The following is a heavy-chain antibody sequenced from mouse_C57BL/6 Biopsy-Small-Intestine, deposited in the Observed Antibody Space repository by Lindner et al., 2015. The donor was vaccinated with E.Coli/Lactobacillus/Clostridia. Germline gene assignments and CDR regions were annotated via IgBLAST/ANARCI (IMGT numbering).Heavy chain of an antibody. Sequence: VQLQESGAELVRPGTSVKVSCKASGYAFTNYLIEWVKQRPGQGLEWIGVINPGSGGTNYNEKFKGKATLTADKSSSTAYMQLSSLTSEDSAIYYCARGIYYGYDRYYFDYWGQGTTLTVSS. CDR3: ARGIYYGYDRYYFDY. CDR2: INPGSGGT. J-gene: IGHJ2*01. V-gene: IGHV1-54*01. D-gene: IGHD2-2*01. CDR1: GYAFTNYL.